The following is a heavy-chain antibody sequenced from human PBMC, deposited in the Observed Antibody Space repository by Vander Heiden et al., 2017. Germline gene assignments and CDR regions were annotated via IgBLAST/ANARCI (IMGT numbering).Heavy chain of an antibody. D-gene: IGHD6-19*01. CDR2: IKSKVDGGTT. CDR3: AKETPYSRGWWDDGFDI. CDR1: GFTFSDGW. Sequence: EVQLVESGGGLVKPGGSLRLSCAGSGFTFSDGWMNWVRQGPGKGLEWVGRIKSKVDGGTTDYAAPVKGRFTISRDDSKNMFYLQMKSLKTEDTAVYFCAKETPYSRGWWDDGFDIWGRGTMVTVSS. J-gene: IGHJ3*02. V-gene: IGHV3-15*07.